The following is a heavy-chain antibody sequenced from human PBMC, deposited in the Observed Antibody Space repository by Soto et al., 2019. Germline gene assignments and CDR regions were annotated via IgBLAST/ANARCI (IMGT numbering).Heavy chain of an antibody. J-gene: IGHJ4*02. D-gene: IGHD2-2*01. CDR3: STYHGGPDEY. CDR2: INAGNGNT. Sequence: ASVKVSFKASGYTFTSYPMHWVRQAPGQRLEWMGWINAGNGNTKYSQKFKGRVTITRDTSASTAYMELSSLRSEDTAVYYCSTYHGGPDEYWGQGTLVTVSS. V-gene: IGHV1-3*01. CDR1: GYTFTSYP.